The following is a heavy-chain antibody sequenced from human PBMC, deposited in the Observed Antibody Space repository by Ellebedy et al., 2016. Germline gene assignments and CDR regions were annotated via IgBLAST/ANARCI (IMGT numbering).Heavy chain of an antibody. V-gene: IGHV3-30*18. CDR1: RYNFRVYG. Sequence: GESLKISCAASRYNFRVYGMHWVRQAPGKGLEWVAVISSDGTKENYADSVKGRFTIFRDDSNKTLYLQMNSLRPEDTAVYYCAKEDLYNILTGSNFCDYWGRGTLVTVSS. D-gene: IGHD3-9*01. J-gene: IGHJ4*02. CDR2: ISSDGTKE. CDR3: AKEDLYNILTGSNFCDY.